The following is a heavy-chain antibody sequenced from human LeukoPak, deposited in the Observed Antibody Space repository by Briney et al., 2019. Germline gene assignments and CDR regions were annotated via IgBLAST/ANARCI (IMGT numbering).Heavy chain of an antibody. CDR1: GYSFSAYD. Sequence: ASVRVSCKASGYSFSAYDINWVRQAPGQGLEWMGLMKPNSGYTDSAQKFQGRVTMTANTSINTAYMEVSSLRSEDTAVYYCARPGAAAGFEYWGQGTLVTVSS. D-gene: IGHD6-13*01. J-gene: IGHJ4*02. CDR3: ARPGAAAGFEY. CDR2: MKPNSGYT. V-gene: IGHV1-8*02.